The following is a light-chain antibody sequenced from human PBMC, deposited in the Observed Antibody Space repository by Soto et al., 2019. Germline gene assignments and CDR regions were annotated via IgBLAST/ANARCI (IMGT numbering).Light chain of an antibody. CDR3: QQYHTWPIT. Sequence: DMVMPQYPATLSVAPGERVTFSCRASQGVSRKLAWYQHKPGQAPRLLISGASTGATGIPARFSGSGSGTEFTLTISSLQSEDCAIYYCQQYHTWPITFGGGTKVDIK. CDR2: GAS. V-gene: IGKV3-15*01. CDR1: QGVSRK. J-gene: IGKJ4*01.